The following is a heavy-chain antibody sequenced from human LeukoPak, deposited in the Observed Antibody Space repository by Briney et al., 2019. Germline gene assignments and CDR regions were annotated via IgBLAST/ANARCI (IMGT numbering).Heavy chain of an antibody. CDR2: IYHSGST. CDR3: ARVRDCSGGSCNPLFDY. J-gene: IGHJ4*02. Sequence: PSETLSLTCTVSGYSISSGYYWGWIRQPPGKGLEWIESIYHSGSTYYNPSLKSRVTISVDTSKNQFSLKLSSVTAADTAVYYCARVRDCSGGSCNPLFDYWGQGTLVTVSS. D-gene: IGHD2-15*01. CDR1: GYSISSGYY. V-gene: IGHV4-38-2*02.